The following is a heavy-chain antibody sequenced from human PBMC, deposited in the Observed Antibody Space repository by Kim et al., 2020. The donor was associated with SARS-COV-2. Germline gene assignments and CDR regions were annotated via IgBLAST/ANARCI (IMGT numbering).Heavy chain of an antibody. CDR2: IYDSGST. V-gene: IGHV4-61*01. J-gene: IGHJ4*02. CDR3: ARDSSFDIFAGHYRGLDY. CDR1: GCSVSSANYY. D-gene: IGHD3-9*01. Sequence: SETLSLTCAVSGCSVSSANYYGNWIRQPPWKGLEWIGYIYDSGSTNYNPSLRSRVTISVDTSKNQFSLELTSVTAADTAVYYCARDSSFDIFAGHYRGLDYWGQGTLVTVSS.